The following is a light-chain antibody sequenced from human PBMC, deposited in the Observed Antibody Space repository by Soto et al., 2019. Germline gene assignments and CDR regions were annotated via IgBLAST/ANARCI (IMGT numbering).Light chain of an antibody. V-gene: IGKV3-20*01. CDR3: QQYVNSPQT. J-gene: IGKJ1*01. CDR2: GAS. CDR1: QSVNSSY. Sequence: EIVLTHSPGTLSLSPGERVTLSCRASQSVNSSYLAWYQHKPGQAPRLLIYGASTRATGSPDRFSGSGSGTDFSLTIDRLEPGDFALYYCQQYVNSPQTFGQGTEVYIK.